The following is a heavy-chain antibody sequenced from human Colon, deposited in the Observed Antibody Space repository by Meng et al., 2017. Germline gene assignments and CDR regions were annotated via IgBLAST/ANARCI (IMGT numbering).Heavy chain of an antibody. V-gene: IGHV4-61*01. CDR1: GASVSSGNHY. CDR3: AGGPWEFDY. J-gene: IGHJ4*02. D-gene: IGHD1-26*01. CDR2: VDYSGST. Sequence: QGPLQGSAPGLLGPAETLSLTCTVSGASVSSGNHYWSWIRQPPGKGLEYIAYVDYSGSTHYNPSLKSRVTMSVDTSKKQLSLKLSSVTAADTAVYYCAGGPWEFDYWGQGTLVTVSS.